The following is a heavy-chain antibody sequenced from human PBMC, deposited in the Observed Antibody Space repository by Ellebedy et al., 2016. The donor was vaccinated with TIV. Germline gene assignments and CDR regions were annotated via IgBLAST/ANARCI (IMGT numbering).Heavy chain of an antibody. CDR3: ASRLERNSSAWSLYFYYGMDV. J-gene: IGHJ6*02. Sequence: AASVKVSCKASGGSFSSHAISWVRQAPGQGLEWMGGSIPFFGAASYAQKLQGRVTVSADKSTNTAYMELSSLRSEDTAVYYCASRLERNSSAWSLYFYYGMDVWGQGTTVTVSS. CDR2: SIPFFGAA. V-gene: IGHV1-69*06. CDR1: GGSFSSHA. D-gene: IGHD6-19*01.